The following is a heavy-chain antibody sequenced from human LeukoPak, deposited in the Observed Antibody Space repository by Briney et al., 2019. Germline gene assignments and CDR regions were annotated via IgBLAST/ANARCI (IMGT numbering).Heavy chain of an antibody. CDR1: GGSFSGYY. V-gene: IGHV4-34*01. CDR2: INHSGST. Sequence: SETLSLTCAVYGGSFSGYYWSWIRQPPGKGLEWIGEINHSGSTNYNPSLKSRVTISVDTSKNQFSLKLSSVTAADTAVYYCAKDRHLVYCSGGSCYRYDYWGQGTLVTVSS. J-gene: IGHJ4*02. CDR3: AKDRHLVYCSGGSCYRYDY. D-gene: IGHD2-15*01.